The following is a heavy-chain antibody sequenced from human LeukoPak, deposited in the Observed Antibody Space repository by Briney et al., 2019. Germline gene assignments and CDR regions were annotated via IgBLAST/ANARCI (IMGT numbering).Heavy chain of an antibody. V-gene: IGHV4-59*01. CDR1: GGSISSYY. CDR3: ARDSSYGRGDFDY. J-gene: IGHJ4*02. Sequence: SETLSLTCTVSGGSISSYYWSWIRQPPGKGLEWIGYIHYSGSTNYNPSLKSRVTISVDTSKNQFSLKLSSVTAADTAVYYCARDSSYGRGDFDYWGQGTLVTVSS. D-gene: IGHD5-18*01. CDR2: IHYSGST.